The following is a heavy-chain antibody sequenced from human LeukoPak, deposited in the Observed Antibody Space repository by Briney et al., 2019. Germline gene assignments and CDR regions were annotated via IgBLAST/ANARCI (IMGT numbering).Heavy chain of an antibody. CDR2: INHSGST. CDR3: AREATSYDILTGYYANYFDY. D-gene: IGHD3-9*01. V-gene: IGHV4-34*01. Sequence: SETLSLTCAVYGGSFSRYYWNWIRQPPGKGLEWIGEINHSGSTNYTPSLKSRVTISVDTSKNQFSLKLSSVTAADTAVYYCAREATSYDILTGYYANYFDYWGQGTLVTVSS. J-gene: IGHJ4*02. CDR1: GGSFSRYY.